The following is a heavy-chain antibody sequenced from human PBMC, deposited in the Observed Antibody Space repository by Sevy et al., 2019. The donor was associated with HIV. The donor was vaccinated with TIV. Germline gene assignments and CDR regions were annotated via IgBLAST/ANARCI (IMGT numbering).Heavy chain of an antibody. CDR2: FDPEDGER. CDR3: ATSYRIAVTDFDY. J-gene: IGHJ4*02. Sequence: ASVKVSCKVSGSTLTELSIHWVRQAPGKGLEWMGCFDPEDGERIYAQTFQGRVTMTEDTSAGTGYMELSSLRSDDTAVYYCATSYRIAVTDFDYWGQGTQVTVSS. CDR1: GSTLTELS. D-gene: IGHD6-19*01. V-gene: IGHV1-24*01.